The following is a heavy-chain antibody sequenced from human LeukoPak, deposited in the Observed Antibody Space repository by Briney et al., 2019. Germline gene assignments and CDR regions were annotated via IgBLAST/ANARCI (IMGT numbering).Heavy chain of an antibody. J-gene: IGHJ4*02. V-gene: IGHV3-23*01. D-gene: IGHD3-22*01. CDR1: GFTFSTYA. Sequence: GGSLRLSCAASGFTFSTYAVNWVRQAPGRGLEWVSTISGSGNSTYYADSVKCRYSISRDNPKDTLYLQMSSVRVDDTAVYYFARDRGRYYDRRGFSWGYYFDSWGQGILVTVST. CDR3: ARDRGRYYDRRGFSWGYYFDS. CDR2: ISGSGNST.